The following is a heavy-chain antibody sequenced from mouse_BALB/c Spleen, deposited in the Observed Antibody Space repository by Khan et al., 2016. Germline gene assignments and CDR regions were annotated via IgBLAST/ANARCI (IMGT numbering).Heavy chain of an antibody. V-gene: IGHV2-6-7*01. J-gene: IGHJ3*01. CDR1: GFSLTGYG. D-gene: IGHD2-4*01. Sequence: QVQLKQSGPGLVAPSQSLSITCTVSGFSLTGYGVNWVRQPPGKGLEWLGMIWGDGSTDYNSALKSRLSISKDNSKRQVFLKMNSLQTYDTARYDCARVLYYDPGVFACWGQGTLVTVSA. CDR2: IWGDGST. CDR3: ARVLYYDPGVFAC.